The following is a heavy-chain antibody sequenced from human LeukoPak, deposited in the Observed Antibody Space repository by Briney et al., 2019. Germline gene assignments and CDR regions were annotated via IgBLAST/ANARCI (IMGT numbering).Heavy chain of an antibody. D-gene: IGHD2-2*01. Sequence: PSETLSLTCTVSGGSISSYYWSWIRQPPGKGLEWIGYIYYSGSTNYNPSLKSRVTISVDTSKNQFSLKLSSVTAADTAVYYCARGGNIVVVPAAQDAPFDYWGQGTLVTVSS. CDR3: ARGGNIVVVPAAQDAPFDY. CDR2: IYYSGST. CDR1: GGSISSYY. V-gene: IGHV4-59*12. J-gene: IGHJ4*02.